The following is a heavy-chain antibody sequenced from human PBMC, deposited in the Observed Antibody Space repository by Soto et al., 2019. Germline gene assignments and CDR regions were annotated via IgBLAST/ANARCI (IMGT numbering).Heavy chain of an antibody. CDR2: IYPGDSDT. V-gene: IGHV5-51*01. D-gene: IGHD2-8*01. CDR3: AKVSSAWYAGFFDL. Sequence: PGESLKISCMGSGYKVSTWHNFTSYWIAWVRQMPGEGLEWMGIIYPGDSDTRYSPSFQGQVTISADKSINSVYLQWSSLKASDTAVYYCAKVSSAWYAGFFDLWGQGTLVTVSS. J-gene: IGHJ4*02. CDR1: GYKVSTWHNFTSYW.